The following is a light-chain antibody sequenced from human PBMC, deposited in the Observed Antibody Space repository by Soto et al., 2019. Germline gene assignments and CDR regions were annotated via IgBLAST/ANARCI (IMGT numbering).Light chain of an antibody. CDR1: QGISSF. V-gene: IGKV1-9*01. CDR2: AAS. Sequence: IQLTQSPSFLSASVGDRVTITCRAGQGISSFLAWYQQKPGKAPKLLIYAASTLQSGVPSRFSGSGSGTEFTLTISSLQPEDFATYFCQQLNSYPLTFGGGTKVEIK. CDR3: QQLNSYPLT. J-gene: IGKJ4*01.